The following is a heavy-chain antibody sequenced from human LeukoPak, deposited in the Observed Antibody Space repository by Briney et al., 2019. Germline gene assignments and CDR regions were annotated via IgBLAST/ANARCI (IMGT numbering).Heavy chain of an antibody. D-gene: IGHD3-10*02. CDR1: GFTFNNYA. CDR2: ISHDGNIQ. V-gene: IGHV3-30*04. Sequence: PGGSLRLSCAASGFTFNNYAMYWVRQAPGKGLEWVAIISHDGNIQYYADSVKGRFTISRDNAKNSLYLQMNSLRAEDTAVYYCAELGITMIGGVWGKGTTVTISS. J-gene: IGHJ6*04. CDR3: AELGITMIGGV.